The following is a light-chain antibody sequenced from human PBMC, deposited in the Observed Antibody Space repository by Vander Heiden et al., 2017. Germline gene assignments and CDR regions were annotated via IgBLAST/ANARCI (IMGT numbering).Light chain of an antibody. CDR3: QQRSNWHPLYT. CDR2: DAS. CDR1: QSVSSY. Sequence: EIVLTQSPATLSLSPGERATLSCRASQSVSSYLAWYQQKPGQAPRLLIYDASNRATGIKARFSGSGDGTDFTLTISSREPEDFAVYYCQQRSNWHPLYTFGQGTKLEIK. V-gene: IGKV3-11*01. J-gene: IGKJ2*01.